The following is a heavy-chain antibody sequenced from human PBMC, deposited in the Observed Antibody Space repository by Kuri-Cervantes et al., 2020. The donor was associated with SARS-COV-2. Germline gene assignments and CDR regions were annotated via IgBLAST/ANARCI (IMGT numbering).Heavy chain of an antibody. Sequence: GGSLRLSWKGSGYSFTSYWIGWVRQMPGKGLEWMGIIYPGDSDTRYSPSFQGQVTISADKSISTACLQWSSLKASDTAMYYCARCGSVPAAFDDAFDIWGQGTMVTVSS. CDR1: GYSFTSYW. D-gene: IGHD2-2*01. CDR3: ARCGSVPAAFDDAFDI. V-gene: IGHV5-51*01. CDR2: IYPGDSDT. J-gene: IGHJ3*02.